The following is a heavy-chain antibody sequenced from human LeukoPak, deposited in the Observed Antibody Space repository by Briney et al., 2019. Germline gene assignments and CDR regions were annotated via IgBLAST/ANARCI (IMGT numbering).Heavy chain of an antibody. CDR3: ARDDALGDNALDI. J-gene: IGHJ3*02. D-gene: IGHD3-16*01. CDR1: GFTFNSYG. Sequence: PGGSLRLSCAASGFTFNSYGMHWVRQAPGKGLEWVAVILNDGSQEKYADSVKGRFTISRDNSKNTLFLQMNSLRAEDTAVYYCARDDALGDNALDIWGQGTMVTVSS. CDR2: ILNDGSQE. V-gene: IGHV3-33*01.